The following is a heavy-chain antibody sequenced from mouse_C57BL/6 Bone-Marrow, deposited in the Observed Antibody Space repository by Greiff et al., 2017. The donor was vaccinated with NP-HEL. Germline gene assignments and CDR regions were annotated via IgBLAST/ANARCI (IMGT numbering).Heavy chain of an antibody. CDR3: ARRGRQVYAMDY. V-gene: IGHV1-80*01. CDR2: IYPGDGDT. CDR1: GYAFSSYW. J-gene: IGHJ4*01. Sequence: QVQLQQSGAELVKPGASVKISCKASGYAFSSYWMNWVKQRPGTGLEWIGQIYPGDGDTNYNGKFKGKATLTADKSSSTAYMQLSSLTSEDAAVYFCARRGRQVYAMDYWGQGTSVTVSS. D-gene: IGHD3-2*01.